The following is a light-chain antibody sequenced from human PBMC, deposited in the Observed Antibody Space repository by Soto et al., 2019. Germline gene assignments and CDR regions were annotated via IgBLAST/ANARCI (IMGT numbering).Light chain of an antibody. Sequence: SYELTQPPSVSVAPGKTARITCGGNNIGSKSVHWDQQKPGQAPVLVIYYDSDRPSGIPERFSGSNSGNTATLPISRVEAGDEADYYCQVWDSSSDHVVFGGRTKRTVL. CDR3: QVWDSSSDHVV. CDR1: NIGSKS. CDR2: YDS. V-gene: IGLV3-21*04. J-gene: IGLJ2*01.